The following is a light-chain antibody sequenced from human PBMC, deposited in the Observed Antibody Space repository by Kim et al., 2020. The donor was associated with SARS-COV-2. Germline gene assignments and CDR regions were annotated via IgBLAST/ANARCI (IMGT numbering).Light chain of an antibody. J-gene: IGKJ4*01. Sequence: ASVGDRVTLTGRASQTIGNCLNWFQERPGKAPKLLIYAASNLQGGVPSRFSGSGSGTDFTLTIRSLQPEDFATYYCQQSYSNPLTFGGGTKVDI. CDR3: QQSYSNPLT. CDR2: AAS. CDR1: QTIGNC. V-gene: IGKV1-39*01.